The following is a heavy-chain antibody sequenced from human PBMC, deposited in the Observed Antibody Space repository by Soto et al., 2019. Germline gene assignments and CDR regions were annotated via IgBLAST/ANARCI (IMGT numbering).Heavy chain of an antibody. CDR3: ARHVGAAAVSASGLEV. D-gene: IGHD6-13*01. Sequence: XESLKISCKGSGYSFTSYWIGWVRQMPGKGLEWMGIIYPGDSDTRYSPSFQGQVTISADKSISTAYLQWSSLKASDTAMYYCARHVGAAAVSASGLEVWGKGTTVTVSS. CDR1: GYSFTSYW. CDR2: IYPGDSDT. V-gene: IGHV5-51*01. J-gene: IGHJ6*04.